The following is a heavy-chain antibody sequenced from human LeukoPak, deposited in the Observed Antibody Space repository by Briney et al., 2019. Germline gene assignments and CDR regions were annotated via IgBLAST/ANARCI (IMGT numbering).Heavy chain of an antibody. CDR3: ARGTSGLRYFGWLLPST. J-gene: IGHJ5*02. CDR1: GYAFTSYG. D-gene: IGHD3-9*01. V-gene: IGHV1-18*01. CDR2: ISAYNGNT. Sequence: ASVKVSCKASGYAFTSYGINWVRQAPGQGLEWMGWISAYNGNTNYAQKLQGRVTMTTDTSTSTAYMELRSLRSDDTAVYYCARGTSGLRYFGWLLPSTWGQGTLVTVSS.